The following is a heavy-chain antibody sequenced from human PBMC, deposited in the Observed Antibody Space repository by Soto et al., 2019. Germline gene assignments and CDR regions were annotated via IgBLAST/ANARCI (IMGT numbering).Heavy chain of an antibody. CDR3: ARARVSTPRLEDPFDI. V-gene: IGHV5-51*01. D-gene: IGHD3-3*01. CDR1: GYSFTSYW. Sequence: XESLKISCKGSGYSFTSYWIGWVRQMPGKGLEWMGIIYPGDSDTRYSPSSQGQVTISADKSISTAYLQWTSLKASDTAIYYCARARVSTPRLEDPFDIWGQGTMVTVSS. CDR2: IYPGDSDT. J-gene: IGHJ3*02.